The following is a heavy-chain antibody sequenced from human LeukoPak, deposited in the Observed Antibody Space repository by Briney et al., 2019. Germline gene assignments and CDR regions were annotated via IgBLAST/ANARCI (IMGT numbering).Heavy chain of an antibody. CDR1: GGSISSSSYY. V-gene: IGHV4-39*07. J-gene: IGHJ4*02. CDR3: AREHKYSSGYYYAY. D-gene: IGHD3-22*01. Sequence: PETLSLTCTVSGGSISSSSYYWGWIRQPPGKGLEWIGSIYYSGSTYYNPSLKSRVTISVDTSKNQFSLKLSSVTAADTAVYYCAREHKYSSGYYYAYWGQGTLVTVSS. CDR2: IYYSGST.